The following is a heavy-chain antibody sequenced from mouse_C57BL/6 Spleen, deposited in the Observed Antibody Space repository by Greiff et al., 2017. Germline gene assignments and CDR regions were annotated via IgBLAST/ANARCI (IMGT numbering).Heavy chain of an antibody. J-gene: IGHJ4*01. V-gene: IGHV5-4*01. CDR3: AREGITTIVAHYYAMDY. CDR2: ISDGGSYT. Sequence: DVHLVESGGGLVKPGGSLKLSCAASGFTFSSYAMSWVRQTPEKRLEWVATISDGGSYTNYPDNVKGRFTISRDNAKNNLYLQMSHLKSEDTAMYYCAREGITTIVAHYYAMDYWGQGTSVTVSS. CDR1: GFTFSSYA. D-gene: IGHD1-1*01.